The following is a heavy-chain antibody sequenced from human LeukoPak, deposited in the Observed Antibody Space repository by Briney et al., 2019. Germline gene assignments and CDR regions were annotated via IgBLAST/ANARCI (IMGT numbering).Heavy chain of an antibody. CDR1: GFIFSDYT. CDR3: ARDSYCSSTNCFSLEYFQH. Sequence: PGGSLRLSCEASGFIFSDYTMNWVRQAPGKGLEWVSFISSSSSYIYYADSVKGRFTISRDNAKNSLYLQMNSLRVEDTAVYYCARDSYCSSTNCFSLEYFQHWGQGTLVAVSS. J-gene: IGHJ1*01. D-gene: IGHD2-2*01. CDR2: ISSSSSYI. V-gene: IGHV3-21*01.